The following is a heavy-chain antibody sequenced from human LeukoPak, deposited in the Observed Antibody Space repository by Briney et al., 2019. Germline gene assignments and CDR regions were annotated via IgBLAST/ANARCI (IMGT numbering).Heavy chain of an antibody. D-gene: IGHD2-8*02. CDR1: GYTLTELS. CDR2: FDPEDGET. Sequence: GASVKVSCKVSGYTLTELSMHWVRQAPGKGLEWMGGFDPEDGETIYAQKFQGRVTMTEDTSTDTAYMELSSLRSEDTAVYYCATKAILQSRGTGRRYYYYYYYMDVWGKGTTVTVSS. V-gene: IGHV1-24*01. J-gene: IGHJ6*03. CDR3: ATKAILQSRGTGRRYYYYYYYMDV.